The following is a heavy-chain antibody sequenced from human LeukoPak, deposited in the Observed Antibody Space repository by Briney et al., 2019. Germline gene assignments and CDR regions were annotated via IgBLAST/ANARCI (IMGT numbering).Heavy chain of an antibody. J-gene: IGHJ5*02. Sequence: EASVKVSCKASGYTFTSYDINWVRQATGQGLEWMGWMNPNSGNTGYAQKFQGRVTITRNTSISTAYMELSSLRSEDAAVYYCATSKQPRNWFDPWGQGTLVTVSS. CDR2: MNPNSGNT. D-gene: IGHD6-13*01. CDR1: GYTFTSYD. V-gene: IGHV1-8*03. CDR3: ATSKQPRNWFDP.